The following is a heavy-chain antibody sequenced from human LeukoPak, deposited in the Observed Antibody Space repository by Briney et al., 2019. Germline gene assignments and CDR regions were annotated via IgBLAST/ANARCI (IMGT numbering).Heavy chain of an antibody. CDR2: IYPGDSDT. D-gene: IGHD3-3*01. Sequence: GESLKISCKGSGYSFTSYWIGWVRQMPGRGLEWMGIIYPGDSDTRYSPSFQGQVTISADKSISTAYLQWSSLKASDTAMYHCARNNDFWSGYHAPYDYWGQGTLVTVSS. CDR3: ARNNDFWSGYHAPYDY. V-gene: IGHV5-51*01. J-gene: IGHJ4*02. CDR1: GYSFTSYW.